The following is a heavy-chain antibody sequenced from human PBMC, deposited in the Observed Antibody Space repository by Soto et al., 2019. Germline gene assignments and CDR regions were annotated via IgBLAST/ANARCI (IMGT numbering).Heavy chain of an antibody. CDR3: VRDGGEGQWVIPHY. D-gene: IGHD2-21*01. J-gene: IGHJ4*02. CDR1: GYTFTNYG. Sequence: QVQLVQSGTEVKKPGASMKVSCRASGYTFTNYGISWVRQAPGQGLEWMGWIRINSGDTSYAHKPPGIGTVTADTSTNTAYMDVRGLRSDATAVYYCVRDGGEGQWVIPHYWGLGTLVTVSS. V-gene: IGHV1-18*01. CDR2: IRINSGDT.